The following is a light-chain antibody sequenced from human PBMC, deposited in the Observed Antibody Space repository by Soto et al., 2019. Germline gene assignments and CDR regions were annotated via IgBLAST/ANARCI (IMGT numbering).Light chain of an antibody. CDR3: VLLYGGAWV. V-gene: IGLV7-43*01. Sequence: QSVLTQEPSLTVSPGGTVTLTCAHTTGAVTSDYYPNWFQRKPGQALRTLIYRTSNKHSWTPARFSGSLLGGKAALTLSGVQPEDEADYYCVLLYGGAWVFGGGTQLTVL. CDR1: TGAVTSDYY. CDR2: RTS. J-gene: IGLJ2*01.